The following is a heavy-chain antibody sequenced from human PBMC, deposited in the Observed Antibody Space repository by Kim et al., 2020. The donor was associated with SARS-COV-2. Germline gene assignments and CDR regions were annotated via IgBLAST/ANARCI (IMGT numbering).Heavy chain of an antibody. J-gene: IGHJ6*02. Sequence: SETLSLTCTVSGGSISSSSYYWGWIRQPPGKGLEWIGSIYYSGSTYYNPSLKSRVTISVDTSKNQFSLKLSSVTAADTAVYYCVGIGPPYYYYYGMDVWGQGTTVTVSS. V-gene: IGHV4-39*07. D-gene: IGHD2-15*01. CDR3: VGIGPPYYYYYGMDV. CDR2: IYYSGST. CDR1: GGSISSSSYY.